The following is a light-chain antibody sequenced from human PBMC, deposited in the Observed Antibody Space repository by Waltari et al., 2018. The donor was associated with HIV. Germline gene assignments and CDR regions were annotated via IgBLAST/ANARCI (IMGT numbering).Light chain of an antibody. V-gene: IGKV1D-8*01. CDR2: GAS. J-gene: IGKJ4*01. Sequence: VIWMTQSPSLLSASTADRVTISCRVSQGISSYLAWYQQKPGKAPELVIYGASTLQSGVPSRFSGSGSGTDFTLTISCLQSEDFATYYCQQYYSFPPTFGGGTKVEIK. CDR3: QQYYSFPPT. CDR1: QGISSY.